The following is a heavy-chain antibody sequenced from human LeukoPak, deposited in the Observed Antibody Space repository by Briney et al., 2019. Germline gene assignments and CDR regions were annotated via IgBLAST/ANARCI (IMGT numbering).Heavy chain of an antibody. CDR2: ISSSSSYI. CDR3: ARGASMITFGGVIVYYFDY. D-gene: IGHD3-16*02. CDR1: GFTFSSYS. Sequence: GGSLRLSCAASGFTFSSYSMNWVRQAPGKGLEWVSSISSSSSYIHYADSVKGRFTISRDNAKNSLYLQMNSLRAEDTAVYYCARGASMITFGGVIVYYFDYWGQGTLVTVSS. V-gene: IGHV3-21*01. J-gene: IGHJ4*02.